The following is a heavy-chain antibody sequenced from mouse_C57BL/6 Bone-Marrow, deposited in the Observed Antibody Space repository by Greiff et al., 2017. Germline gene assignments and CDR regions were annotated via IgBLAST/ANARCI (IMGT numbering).Heavy chain of an antibody. CDR3: ARDYFDY. V-gene: IGHV1-69*01. J-gene: IGHJ2*01. Sequence: QVQLQQPGAELVMPGASVKLSCKASGYTFTSYWMHWVKQRPGQGLAWIGEIDPSDSYTNSNQKFKGKSTLTVDKSSSTAYMQLSSLTSEDSAVYYCARDYFDYWGQGTTLTVSS. CDR2: IDPSDSYT. CDR1: GYTFTSYW.